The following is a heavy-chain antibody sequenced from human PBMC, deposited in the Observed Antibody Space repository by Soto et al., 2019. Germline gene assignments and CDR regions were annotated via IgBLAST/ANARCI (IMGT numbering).Heavy chain of an antibody. CDR3: VKGPFPYCSSTSCYASDY. D-gene: IGHD2-2*01. V-gene: IGHV3-23*01. J-gene: IGHJ4*02. CDR2: VSGSGGST. Sequence: EVQLLESGGGLVQPGGSLRLSCAASGFTFSSYAMNWVRQAPGKGLEWVSAVSGSGGSTYYADSVKGRFTISRDNSKNTLFLQMNSLRAEDTAVYYCVKGPFPYCSSTSCYASDYWGQGTLVTVSS. CDR1: GFTFSSYA.